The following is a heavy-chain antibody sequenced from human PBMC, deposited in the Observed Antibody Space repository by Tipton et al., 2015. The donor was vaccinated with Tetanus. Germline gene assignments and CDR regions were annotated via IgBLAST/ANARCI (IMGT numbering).Heavy chain of an antibody. Sequence: GLVKPSQTLSLTCTVSGGSISSGGYYWSWIRQHPGKGLEWIGDIYFSGSTYYNPSLKSRVTISVDTPKNHFSLKLNSVTAADTAVYYCARDQARGARGWNYFDSWGQGILATVSS. CDR1: GGSISSGGYY. V-gene: IGHV4-31*03. J-gene: IGHJ4*02. D-gene: IGHD1-26*01. CDR2: IYFSGST. CDR3: ARDQARGARGWNYFDS.